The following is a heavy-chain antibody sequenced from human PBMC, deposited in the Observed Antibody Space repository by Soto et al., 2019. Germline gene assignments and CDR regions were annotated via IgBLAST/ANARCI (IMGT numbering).Heavy chain of an antibody. D-gene: IGHD4-17*01. CDR3: ARDMGAAMTTTSFDQ. V-gene: IGHV4-30-4*01. Sequence: QVLVQESGPGLVKPSQTLTLSCTVSGGSVDSGNHYWNWIRQPPGKSLEWIGYIYYGESTYYNPSLKSRATISVDTSQSRFSLRLTSVTAADTAVYYCARDMGAAMTTTSFDQWGQGTVVTVPS. CDR2: IYYGEST. CDR1: GGSVDSGNHY. J-gene: IGHJ6*01.